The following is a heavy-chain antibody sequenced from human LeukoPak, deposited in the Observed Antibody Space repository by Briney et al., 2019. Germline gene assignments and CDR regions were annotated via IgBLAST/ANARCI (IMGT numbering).Heavy chain of an antibody. D-gene: IGHD3-10*01. CDR3: ARDSGTSGEVKFDP. J-gene: IGHJ5*02. CDR1: GYSISSGYY. Sequence: SETLSLTCTVSGYSISSGYYWGWIRQPPGKGLEWIGSIYHSGSTYYNPSLKSRVTISVDTSKNQFSLKLSSVTAADTAVYYCARDSGTSGEVKFDPWGQGALVTVSS. CDR2: IYHSGST. V-gene: IGHV4-38-2*02.